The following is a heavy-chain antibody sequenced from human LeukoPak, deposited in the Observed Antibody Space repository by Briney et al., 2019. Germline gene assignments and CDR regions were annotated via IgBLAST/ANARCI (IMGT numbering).Heavy chain of an antibody. Sequence: GGSLRLSCAASGFTFSSYAMHWVRQAPGKGLEWVAVISYDGSNKYYADSVKGRFTISRDNSKSTLYLQMNSLRAEDTAVYYCARPYSSSWYWWFDPWGQGTLVTVSS. CDR1: GFTFSSYA. J-gene: IGHJ5*02. V-gene: IGHV3-30-3*01. CDR3: ARPYSSSWYWWFDP. D-gene: IGHD6-13*01. CDR2: ISYDGSNK.